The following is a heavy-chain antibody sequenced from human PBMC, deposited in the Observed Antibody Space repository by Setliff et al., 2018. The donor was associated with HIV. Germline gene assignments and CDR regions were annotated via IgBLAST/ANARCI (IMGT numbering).Heavy chain of an antibody. CDR3: ARELLRSWDGSENSYKPYYFDY. V-gene: IGHV4-34*01. D-gene: IGHD3-10*01. CDR1: GGSLSGYH. J-gene: IGHJ4*02. CDR2: INYSGNT. Sequence: PSETLSLTCGVYGGSLSGYHWSWIRLPPGKGLEWIGEINYSGNTNYNPSLKRRVTISVDTSKNQFSLELSSVTAADTAVYYCARELLRSWDGSENSYKPYYFDYWGQGTLVTVSS.